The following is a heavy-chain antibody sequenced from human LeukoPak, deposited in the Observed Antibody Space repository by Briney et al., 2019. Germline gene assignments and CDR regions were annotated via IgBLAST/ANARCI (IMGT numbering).Heavy chain of an antibody. CDR2: IYYSGST. J-gene: IGHJ6*03. CDR3: ARDARNWGPYYYMDV. CDR1: GGSISSGDYY. Sequence: PSETLSLTCTVSGGSISSGDYYWSWIRQPPGKGLEWIGYIYYSGSTNYNPSLKSRVTISVDTSKNQFSLKLSSVTAADTAVYYCARDARNWGPYYYMDVWGKGTTVTVSS. D-gene: IGHD7-27*01. V-gene: IGHV4-61*08.